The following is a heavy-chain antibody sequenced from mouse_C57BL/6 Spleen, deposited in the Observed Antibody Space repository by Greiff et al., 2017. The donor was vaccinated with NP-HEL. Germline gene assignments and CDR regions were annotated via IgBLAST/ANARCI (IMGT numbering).Heavy chain of an antibody. Sequence: VQLQQSGAELVMPGASVKLSCKASGYTFTSYWMHWVKQRPGQGLEWIGEIDPSVSYTNYNPKFQGKSTLTVDKSSSPAYMQLSSLTSEDSAVYYCARGVGYDKEFAYRGQGTLVTVSA. J-gene: IGHJ3*01. D-gene: IGHD2-2*01. CDR2: IDPSVSYT. CDR3: ARGVGYDKEFAY. CDR1: GYTFTSYW. V-gene: IGHV1-69*01.